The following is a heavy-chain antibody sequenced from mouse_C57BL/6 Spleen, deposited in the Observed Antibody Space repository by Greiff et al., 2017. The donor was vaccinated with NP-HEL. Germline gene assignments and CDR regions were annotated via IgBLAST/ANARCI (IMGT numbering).Heavy chain of an antibody. D-gene: IGHD1-1*01. Sequence: VQLQQSGPGLVAPSQSLSITCTVSGLSLTSYGVHWVRQPPGKGLEWLVVIWSDGSTTYNSALKSRLSISKDNSKSQVFLKMNSLQTDDTAMYYCARHGVVAPYYAMDYWGQGTSVTVSS. CDR3: ARHGVVAPYYAMDY. CDR2: IWSDGST. J-gene: IGHJ4*01. CDR1: GLSLTSYG. V-gene: IGHV2-6-1*01.